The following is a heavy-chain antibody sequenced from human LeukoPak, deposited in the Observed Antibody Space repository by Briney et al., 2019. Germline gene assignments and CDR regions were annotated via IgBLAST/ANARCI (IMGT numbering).Heavy chain of an antibody. CDR3: ARDIAAAGTPYDY. J-gene: IGHJ4*02. Sequence: ASVKVSCKASGYTFTGYYMHWVRQAPGQGLEWMGWINPNSGNTGYAQKFQGRVTMTRNTSISTAYMELSSLRSEDTAVYYCARDIAAAGTPYDYWGQGTLVTVSS. CDR1: GYTFTGYY. CDR2: INPNSGNT. V-gene: IGHV1-8*02. D-gene: IGHD6-13*01.